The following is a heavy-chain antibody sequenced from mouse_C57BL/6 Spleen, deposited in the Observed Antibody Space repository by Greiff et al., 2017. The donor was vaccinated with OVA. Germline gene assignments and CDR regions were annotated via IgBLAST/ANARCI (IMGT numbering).Heavy chain of an antibody. CDR2: ISYDGSN. Sequence: DVKLQESGPGLVKPSQSLSLTCSVTGYSITSGYYWNWIRQFPGNKLEWMGYISYDGSNNYNPSLKNRISITRDTSKNQFFLKLNSVTTEDTATYYCARAHDGYDRAMDYWGQGTSVTVSS. J-gene: IGHJ4*01. V-gene: IGHV3-6*01. D-gene: IGHD2-2*01. CDR1: GYSITSGYY. CDR3: ARAHDGYDRAMDY.